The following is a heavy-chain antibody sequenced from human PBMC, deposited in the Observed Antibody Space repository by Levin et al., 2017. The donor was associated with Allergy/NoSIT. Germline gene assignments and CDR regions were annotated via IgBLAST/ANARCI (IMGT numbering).Heavy chain of an antibody. CDR2: IVVGSGNT. D-gene: IGHD2-15*01. J-gene: IGHJ4*02. Sequence: GASVKVSCKASGFTFTSSAVQWVRQARGQRLEWIGWIVVGSGNTNYAQKFQERVTITRDMSTSTAYMELSSLRSEDTAVYYCAADYKGGGILDYWGQGTLVTVSS. CDR1: GFTFTSSA. V-gene: IGHV1-58*01. CDR3: AADYKGGGILDY.